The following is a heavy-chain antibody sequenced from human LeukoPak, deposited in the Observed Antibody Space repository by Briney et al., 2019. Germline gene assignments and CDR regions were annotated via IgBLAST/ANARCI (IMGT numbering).Heavy chain of an antibody. V-gene: IGHV3-23*01. Sequence: GGSLRLSRTAAGFTFNNYAMSWVRQAPGKGLEWVSHISDSGGKTYYADSVKGRFTISRDNSKNTLYLQMNSLRAEDTAVYYCAKDRRDPRRGFDYWGQGTLVTVSS. CDR1: GFTFNNYA. J-gene: IGHJ4*02. CDR3: AKDRRDPRRGFDY. CDR2: ISDSGGKT.